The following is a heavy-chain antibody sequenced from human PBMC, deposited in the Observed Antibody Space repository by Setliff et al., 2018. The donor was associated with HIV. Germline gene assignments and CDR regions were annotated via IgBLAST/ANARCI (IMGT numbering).Heavy chain of an antibody. CDR3: ARGTTLNVVPDAFDI. CDR2: IYHAGNT. J-gene: IGHJ3*02. D-gene: IGHD4-17*01. CDR1: GYSISSGYY. V-gene: IGHV4-38-2*02. Sequence: SETLSLTCTVTGYSISSGYYWAWIRRPPGKGLEWIGYIYHAGNTYYNPSLKSRVTISVDTSKNQISLRLNSLTAADTAVYYCARGTTLNVVPDAFDIWGQGTMVTVSS.